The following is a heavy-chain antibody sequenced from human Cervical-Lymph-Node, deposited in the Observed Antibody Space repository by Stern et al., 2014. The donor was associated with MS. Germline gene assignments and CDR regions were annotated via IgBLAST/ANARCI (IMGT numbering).Heavy chain of an antibody. CDR2: IYYTGST. J-gene: IGHJ6*02. CDR1: GDSVSSGTCF. V-gene: IGHV4-61*01. D-gene: IGHD3-10*01. Sequence: QVQLQESGPGLVKPSETLSLTCTVSGDSVSSGTCFWSWLRQPPGKGLEWIGYIYYTGSTNYNPSLKSRVTISSDTSKNQFSLKLSSVTAADTAVYYCARASAYYYGMDVWGQGTPVTVSS. CDR3: ARASAYYYGMDV.